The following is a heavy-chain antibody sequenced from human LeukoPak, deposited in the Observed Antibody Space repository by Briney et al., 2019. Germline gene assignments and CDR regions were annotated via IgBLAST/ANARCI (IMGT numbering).Heavy chain of an antibody. D-gene: IGHD4-23*01. Sequence: GGSLRLSCAASGFTVSSNYMSWVRQAPGKGLEWVSVIYSGGSTYYADSVKGRFTISRDNSKNTLYLQMNSLRAEDTAVYYCAREHALRWSRFDYWGQGTLVIVSS. V-gene: IGHV3-66*02. CDR1: GFTVSSNY. CDR3: AREHALRWSRFDY. J-gene: IGHJ4*02. CDR2: IYSGGST.